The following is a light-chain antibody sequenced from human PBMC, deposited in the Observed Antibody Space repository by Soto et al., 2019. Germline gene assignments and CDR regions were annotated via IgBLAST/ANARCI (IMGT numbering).Light chain of an antibody. Sequence: QSALTQPASVSGSPGQSITISCTGTSSDVGAYDFVSWYQQHPDKAPKLMIYEVSNRPSGVSNRFSGSKSVNTATLTISGLQAEDEADYFCCSYTSSSTRVFGTGTQLTVL. CDR3: CSYTSSSTRV. V-gene: IGLV2-14*03. CDR2: EVS. J-gene: IGLJ1*01. CDR1: SSDVGAYDF.